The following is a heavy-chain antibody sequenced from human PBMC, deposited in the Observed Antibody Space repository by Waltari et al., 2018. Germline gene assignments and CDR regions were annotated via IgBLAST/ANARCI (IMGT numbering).Heavy chain of an antibody. CDR2: IGSSSSFM. CDR1: GFKFSAYA. J-gene: IGHJ6*02. V-gene: IGHV3-21*02. D-gene: IGHD6-19*01. Sequence: EVQLVESGGGLVKPGGSLRLSCVASGFKFSAYAMNWVRQAPWKGLEWVSTIGSSSSFMDYADSVRGRFTGSRDNAKNTLYLQMDTLRAEDTAVYYCAREGAEQWVVEDYGMDVWGQGTTVTVSS. CDR3: AREGAEQWVVEDYGMDV.